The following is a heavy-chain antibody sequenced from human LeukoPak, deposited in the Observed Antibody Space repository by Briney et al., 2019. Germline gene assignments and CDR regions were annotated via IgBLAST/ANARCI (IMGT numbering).Heavy chain of an antibody. CDR2: IYYSGST. CDR3: ASRGELRYFDWLFNGDAFDI. J-gene: IGHJ3*02. D-gene: IGHD3-9*01. CDR1: GGSISSSSYY. Sequence: PSETLSLTCTVSGGSISSSSYYWGWIRQPPGKGLEWIGSIYYSGSTYYNPSLKSRVTISVDTSKNQFSLKLSSVTAADTAVYYYASRGELRYFDWLFNGDAFDIWGQGTMVTVSS. V-gene: IGHV4-39*01.